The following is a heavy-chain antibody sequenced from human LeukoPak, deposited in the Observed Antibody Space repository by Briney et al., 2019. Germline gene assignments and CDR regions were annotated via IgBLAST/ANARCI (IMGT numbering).Heavy chain of an antibody. V-gene: IGHV3-30-3*01. J-gene: IGHJ5*02. CDR3: ARGYCSSTSCSPPSP. CDR1: GFTFSSYA. Sequence: GGSLRLPCAASGFTFSSYAMHWVRQAPGKGLEWVAVISYDGSNKYYADSVKGRFTISRDNSKNTLYLQMNSLRAEDTAVYYCARGYCSSTSCSPPSPWGQGTLVTVSS. CDR2: ISYDGSNK. D-gene: IGHD2-2*01.